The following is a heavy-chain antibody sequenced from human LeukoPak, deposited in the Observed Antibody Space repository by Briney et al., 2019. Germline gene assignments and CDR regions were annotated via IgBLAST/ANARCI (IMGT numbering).Heavy chain of an antibody. CDR1: GYTFTSYG. Sequence: GASVKVSCKASGYTFTSYGISWVRQAPGQGLEWMGWISAYNGNTNYAQKLQGRATMTTDTSTSTAYMELRSLRSDDTAVYYCARYDTAMVLYYYYGMDVWGQGTTVTVSS. J-gene: IGHJ6*02. V-gene: IGHV1-18*01. D-gene: IGHD5-18*01. CDR2: ISAYNGNT. CDR3: ARYDTAMVLYYYYGMDV.